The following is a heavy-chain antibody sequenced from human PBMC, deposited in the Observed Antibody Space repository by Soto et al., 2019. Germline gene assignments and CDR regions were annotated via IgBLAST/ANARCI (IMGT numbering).Heavy chain of an antibody. D-gene: IGHD3-16*01. CDR3: ARHNGPLYVGYYYDMDV. Sequence: SDTLSLTCSVSGGSISSSRYYRGWIRQPPGKGLELIGSIYYSGYTYYNPSLKSRVTISVDMSKNQFSLKLSSVTAADTAVYYCARHNGPLYVGYYYDMDVWGQGTTVT. CDR2: IYYSGYT. J-gene: IGHJ6*02. CDR1: GGSISSSRYY. V-gene: IGHV4-39*01.